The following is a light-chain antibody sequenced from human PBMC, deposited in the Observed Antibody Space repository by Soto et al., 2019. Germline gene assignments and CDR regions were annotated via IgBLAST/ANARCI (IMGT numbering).Light chain of an antibody. CDR3: QQYGGSPRT. V-gene: IGKV3-20*01. Sequence: EIVMTQSPATLSVSPGETATLSCRASETISSNLAWYQHKPGQAPRLLIYGASSRATGIPDRFSGSGSGTDFTLTISRLEPEDFAVYYCQQYGGSPRTFGQGTKVDIK. CDR2: GAS. CDR1: ETISSN. J-gene: IGKJ1*01.